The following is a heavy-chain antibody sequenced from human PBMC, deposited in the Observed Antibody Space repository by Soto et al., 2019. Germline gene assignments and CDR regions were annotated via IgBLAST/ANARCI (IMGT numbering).Heavy chain of an antibody. CDR2: IIPHFDAA. Sequence: QVQLVQSGAEVKKPGSSVKVSCKASGDTFNNYAISWVRQAPGQGLEWVGGIIPHFDAANSAQKFQGRVTITADESTSTAYMELSRLRSEDTAVYYSAKASYYDASSSFDTPRMYYRYFGLDVWGQGTTVTISS. CDR1: GDTFNNYA. V-gene: IGHV1-69*01. CDR3: AKASYYDASSSFDTPRMYYRYFGLDV. J-gene: IGHJ6*02. D-gene: IGHD3-22*01.